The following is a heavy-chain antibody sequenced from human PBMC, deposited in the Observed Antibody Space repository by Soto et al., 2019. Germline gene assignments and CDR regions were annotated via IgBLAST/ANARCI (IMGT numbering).Heavy chain of an antibody. V-gene: IGHV3-23*01. CDR3: AKDYPGGKGGGNWFDP. CDR1: GFTFSSYA. J-gene: IGHJ5*02. Sequence: GGSLRLSCAASGFTFSSYAMSWVRQAPGKGLEWVSAISGSGGSTYYADSVKGRFTISRDNSKNTLYLQMNSLRAEDTAVYYCAKDYPGGKGGGNWFDPWGQGTLVTVSS. D-gene: IGHD2-15*01. CDR2: ISGSGGST.